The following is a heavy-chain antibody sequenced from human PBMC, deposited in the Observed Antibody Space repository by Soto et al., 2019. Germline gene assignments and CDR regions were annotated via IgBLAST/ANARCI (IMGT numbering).Heavy chain of an antibody. CDR3: ARDRHIVGATPYYFDY. V-gene: IGHV3-21*01. Sequence: EVQLVESGGGLVQPGGSLRLSCAASGFTFSSYSMNWVRQAPGKGLEWVSSISSSSSYIYYADSVKGRFTISRDNAKNSLYLQMNSLRAEDTAVYYCARDRHIVGATPYYFDYWGQGTLVTVSS. CDR2: ISSSSSYI. D-gene: IGHD1-26*01. J-gene: IGHJ4*02. CDR1: GFTFSSYS.